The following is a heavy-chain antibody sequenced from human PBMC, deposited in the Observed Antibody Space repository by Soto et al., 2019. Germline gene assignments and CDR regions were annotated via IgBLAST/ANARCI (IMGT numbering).Heavy chain of an antibody. CDR3: ARDRVYYYDNSGYYNFDY. Sequence: QVQLVESGGGVVQPGRSLRVSCAASGFTFSNYAMHWVRQAPGKGLEWVAVVSYDGSKQFYADSVEGRFTISRDSSKSTLYLHKVKLRDEDTAVYYCARDRVYYYDNSGYYNFDYWGQGTLVTVSS. D-gene: IGHD3-22*01. J-gene: IGHJ4*02. CDR2: VSYDGSKQ. CDR1: GFTFSNYA. V-gene: IGHV3-30-3*01.